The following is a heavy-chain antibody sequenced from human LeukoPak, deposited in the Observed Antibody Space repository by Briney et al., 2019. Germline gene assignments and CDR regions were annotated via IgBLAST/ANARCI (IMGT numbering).Heavy chain of an antibody. D-gene: IGHD3-16*01. CDR2: INPNSGGT. J-gene: IGHJ4*02. Sequence: GASVKVSCKASGYTFTGYYMHWVRQAPGQGLEWMGWINPNSGGTNYAQKFQGRVTMTRDTSISTAYMELSRLRSDDTAVYYCARAGGRLSRNYFDYWGQGTLVTVSS. CDR3: ARAGGRLSRNYFDY. V-gene: IGHV1-2*02. CDR1: GYTFTGYY.